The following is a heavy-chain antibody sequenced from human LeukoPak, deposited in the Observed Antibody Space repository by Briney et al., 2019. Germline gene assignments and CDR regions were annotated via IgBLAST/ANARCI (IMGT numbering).Heavy chain of an antibody. CDR1: GGSISPYY. Sequence: SETLSLTCTVSGGSISPYYWSWIRQPPGKGLEWIGYTQYSGSTSYNPSLKSRVTISVDTSKNQFSLKLSSVTAADSAVYSCARYGGTYFDTWGQGTMVTVSS. V-gene: IGHV4-59*08. CDR2: TQYSGST. D-gene: IGHD3-10*01. J-gene: IGHJ3*02. CDR3: ARYGGTYFDT.